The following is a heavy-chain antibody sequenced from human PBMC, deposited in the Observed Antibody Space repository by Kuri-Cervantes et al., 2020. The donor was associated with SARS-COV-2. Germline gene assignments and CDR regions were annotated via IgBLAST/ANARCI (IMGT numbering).Heavy chain of an antibody. CDR1: GFTFSSYA. Sequence: GESLKISCAASGFTFSSYAMSWVRQAPGKGLEWVSTISATTGSKYYTDSVKGRFTISRDNSKSTLYLQMNSLRAEDTAIYYCGNPNRRDAFHIWGQGTMVNVSS. CDR3: GNPNRRDAFHI. V-gene: IGHV3-23*01. CDR2: ISATTGSK. J-gene: IGHJ3*02.